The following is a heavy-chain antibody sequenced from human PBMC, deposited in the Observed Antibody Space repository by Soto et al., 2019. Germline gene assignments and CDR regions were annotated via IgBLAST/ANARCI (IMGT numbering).Heavy chain of an antibody. Sequence: GGSLRLSCAASGFTFISYGMHWVRQAPCKGLEWVAVISYDGSNKYYADSVKGRFTISRDNSKNTLYLQMNSLRAEDTAVYYCAKDIMIVVVTLIDYWGQGTLVTVS. V-gene: IGHV3-30*18. CDR1: GFTFISYG. D-gene: IGHD3-22*01. CDR2: ISYDGSNK. J-gene: IGHJ4*02. CDR3: AKDIMIVVVTLIDY.